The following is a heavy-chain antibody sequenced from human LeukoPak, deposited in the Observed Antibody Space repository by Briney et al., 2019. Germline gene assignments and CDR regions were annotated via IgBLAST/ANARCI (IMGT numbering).Heavy chain of an antibody. V-gene: IGHV1-69*05. CDR2: IIPIFGTA. CDR3: AEEQQLAPAHWFDP. CDR1: GGTFSSYA. D-gene: IGHD6-13*01. Sequence: GASVKVSCKASGGTFSSYAISWVRQAPGQGLEWMGGIIPIFGTANYAQKFQGRVTITTDESTSTAYMELSSLRSEDTAVYYCAEEQQLAPAHWFDPWGQGTLVTVSS. J-gene: IGHJ5*02.